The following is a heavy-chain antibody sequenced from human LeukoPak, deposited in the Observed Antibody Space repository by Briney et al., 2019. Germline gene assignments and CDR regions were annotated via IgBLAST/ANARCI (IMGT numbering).Heavy chain of an antibody. CDR2: INHSGST. Sequence: PSETLSLTCAVYGGSFSGYYWSWIRQPPGKGLEWIGEINHSGSTNYNPSLKSRVTISVDTSKNQFSLKLSSGTAADTAVYYCARGQDFWSGPRMDVWGKGTTVTVSS. CDR1: GGSFSGYY. J-gene: IGHJ6*03. CDR3: ARGQDFWSGPRMDV. V-gene: IGHV4-34*01. D-gene: IGHD3-3*01.